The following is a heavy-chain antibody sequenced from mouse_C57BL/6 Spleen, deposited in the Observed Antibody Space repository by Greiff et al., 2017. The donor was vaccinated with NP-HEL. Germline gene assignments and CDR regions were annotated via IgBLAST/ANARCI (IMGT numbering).Heavy chain of an antibody. D-gene: IGHD1-1*01. CDR2: IYPGDGDT. CDR3: ARSPLLLRSYWYFDV. CDR1: GYAFSSYW. V-gene: IGHV1-80*01. J-gene: IGHJ1*03. Sequence: QVQLKESGAELVKPGASVKISCKASGYAFSSYWMNWVKQRPGKGLEWIGQIYPGDGDTNYNGKFKGKATLTADKSSSTAYMQLSSLTSEDSAVYFCARSPLLLRSYWYFDVWGTGTTVTVSS.